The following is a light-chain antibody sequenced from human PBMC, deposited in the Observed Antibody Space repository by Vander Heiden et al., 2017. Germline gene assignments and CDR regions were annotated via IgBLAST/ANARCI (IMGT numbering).Light chain of an antibody. CDR3: CSYAGSASLYI. CDR1: SSDVGSYNL. Sequence: QSALTQPASVSGSPVQSITISCPGTSSDVGSYNLVSWYQHQPGKAPKLVIYHVTERPSGVSYRFSGSKSGNAASLTISGLQAEDEADYYCCSYAGSASLYIFGGGTKLTVL. CDR2: HVT. V-gene: IGLV2-23*02. J-gene: IGLJ2*01.